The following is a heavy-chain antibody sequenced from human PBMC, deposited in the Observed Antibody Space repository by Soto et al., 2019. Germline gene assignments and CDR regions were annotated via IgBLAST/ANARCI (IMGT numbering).Heavy chain of an antibody. CDR3: ARDYDWWSAYYSVFDY. CDR1: GFTFSSYW. V-gene: IGHV3-7*05. Sequence: GGSRRLSCAASGFTFSSYWMSWVRQAPGKGLKWVANIKQDGSEKYYVDSVKGRFTISRDNAKNSLYLQMNSLRAEDTAVYYCARDYDWWSAYYSVFDYWGQGTLVTVSS. J-gene: IGHJ4*02. CDR2: IKQDGSEK. D-gene: IGHD3-3*01.